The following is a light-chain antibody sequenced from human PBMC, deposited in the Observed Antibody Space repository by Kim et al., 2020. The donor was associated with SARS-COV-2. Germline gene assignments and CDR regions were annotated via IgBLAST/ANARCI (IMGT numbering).Light chain of an antibody. CDR2: GAS. CDR1: QIVSYNY. CDR3: QHYGSSPRT. Sequence: SPVERATLSCRASQIVSYNYLAWYQQRPGQAPRLLFYGASTRATGIPDRFSGSGSGTDFTLTISRLEPEDFAVYYCQHYGSSPRTFGQGTKVDIK. V-gene: IGKV3-20*01. J-gene: IGKJ1*01.